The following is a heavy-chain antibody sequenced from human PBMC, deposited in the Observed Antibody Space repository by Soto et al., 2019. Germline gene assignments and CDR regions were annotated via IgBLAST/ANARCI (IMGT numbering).Heavy chain of an antibody. V-gene: IGHV3-30*03. CDR3: ATARVRIEGANYFDY. Sequence: PXESLRLSCVGSGFTFSNYGMHWVRQPPGKGLEWVALISDDGDKRYYADSVRGRLIISRDNSKDTLYLQMNRLGPDDTADYICATARVRIEGANYFDYWGQGTPVTVSS. CDR2: ISDDGDKR. D-gene: IGHD1-26*01. J-gene: IGHJ4*02. CDR1: GFTFSNYG.